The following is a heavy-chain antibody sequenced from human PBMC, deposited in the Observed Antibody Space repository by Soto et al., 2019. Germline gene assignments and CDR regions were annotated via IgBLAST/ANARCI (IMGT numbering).Heavy chain of an antibody. CDR3: ARALTYDY. Sequence: SETLSLTCAVYGGSFSGYYWSWIRQPPGKGLEWIGEINHSGSTNYNPSLKSRVTISVDTSKNQFSLKLSSVTAADTAVYYCARALTYDYWGQGTLVTVSS. CDR1: GGSFSGYY. J-gene: IGHJ4*02. D-gene: IGHD3-9*01. CDR2: INHSGST. V-gene: IGHV4-34*01.